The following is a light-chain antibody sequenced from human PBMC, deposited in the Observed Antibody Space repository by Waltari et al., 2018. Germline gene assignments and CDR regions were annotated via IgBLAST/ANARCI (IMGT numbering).Light chain of an antibody. CDR3: QQYGSSVLYT. J-gene: IGKJ2*01. V-gene: IGKV3-20*01. CDR2: GAS. CDR1: QTLSKNY. Sequence: IVLTQSPGTLSLSPGASATLSCRASQTLSKNYFAWYQQKPGQAPRLLIYGASSRAAGIPDRFSGSGSGTYFTLTISRLEPDDFAMYYCQQYGSSVLYTFGQGTKLEIK.